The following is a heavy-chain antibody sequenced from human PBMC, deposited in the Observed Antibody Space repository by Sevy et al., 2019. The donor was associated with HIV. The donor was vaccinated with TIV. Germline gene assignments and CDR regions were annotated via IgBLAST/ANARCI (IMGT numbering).Heavy chain of an antibody. D-gene: IGHD3-16*01. V-gene: IGHV3-15*01. CDR1: GFTFSIIY. CDR2: MKSNTDGGTT. CDR3: TTVGFTNWGSEAFDI. Sequence: GGCLRLSCAASGFTFSIIYMNWVRQSPGKGLEWVGRMKSNTDGGTTDYAAPVKDRFTMSRDDSKNTLYLQMNSLKAVDPAVYYCTTVGFTNWGSEAFDIWGQGTLVSVSS. J-gene: IGHJ3*02.